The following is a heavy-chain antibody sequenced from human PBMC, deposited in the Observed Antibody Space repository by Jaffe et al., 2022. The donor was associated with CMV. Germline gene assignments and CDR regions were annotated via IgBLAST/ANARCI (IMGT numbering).Heavy chain of an antibody. V-gene: IGHV3-7*01. CDR2: IKQDGSEK. D-gene: IGHD6-19*01. Sequence: EVQLVESGGGLVQPGGSLRLSCAASGFTFSSYWMSWVRQAPGKGLEWVANIKQDGSEKYYVDSVKGRFTISRDNAKNSLYLQMNSLRAEDTAVYYCARDFLQRIAVAPRAFDIWGQGTMVTVSS. CDR1: GFTFSSYW. J-gene: IGHJ3*02. CDR3: ARDFLQRIAVAPRAFDI.